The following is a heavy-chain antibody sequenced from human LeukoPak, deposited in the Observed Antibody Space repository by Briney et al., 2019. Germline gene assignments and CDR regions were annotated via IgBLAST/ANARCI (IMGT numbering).Heavy chain of an antibody. J-gene: IGHJ4*02. V-gene: IGHV4-39*01. Sequence: KASETLSLTCTVSGGSISSSSYYWGWIRQPPGKGLEWIGSIYYSGSTYYNPSLKSRVTISVDTSKNQFSLKLSSVTAADTAVYYCARHLYYNSFDYWGQGTLVTVSS. CDR2: IYYSGST. CDR1: GGSISSSSYY. CDR3: ARHLYYNSFDY. D-gene: IGHD3-3*01.